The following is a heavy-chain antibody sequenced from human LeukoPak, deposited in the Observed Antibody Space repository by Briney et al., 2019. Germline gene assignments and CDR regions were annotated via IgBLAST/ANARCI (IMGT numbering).Heavy chain of an antibody. Sequence: GGSLRLSCAASGLTFSSTWMHWVRQVPGKGPVWVSHINSDGSSTTYADSVKGRFTISRDNAKNMVYLQTNSLRAEDTAVYYCAAGGGHAFQIWGRGTMVTVSS. CDR3: AAGGGHAFQI. D-gene: IGHD2-15*01. CDR1: GLTFSSTW. V-gene: IGHV3-74*01. J-gene: IGHJ3*02. CDR2: INSDGSST.